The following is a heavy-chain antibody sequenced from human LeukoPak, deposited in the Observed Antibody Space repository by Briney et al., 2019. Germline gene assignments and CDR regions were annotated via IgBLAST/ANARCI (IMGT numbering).Heavy chain of an antibody. V-gene: IGHV1-18*01. Sequence: ASVKVSCKASGYTFTSYGISWVRQAPGQGLEGMGWISAYNGNTNYAQKLQGRVTMTTDTSTSTAYMELRSLRSDDTAVYCCARDPHRYCGDGGDAFDIWGQGTMVTVSS. J-gene: IGHJ3*02. CDR2: ISAYNGNT. CDR1: GYTFTSYG. CDR3: ARDPHRYCGDGGDAFDI. D-gene: IGHD4-17*01.